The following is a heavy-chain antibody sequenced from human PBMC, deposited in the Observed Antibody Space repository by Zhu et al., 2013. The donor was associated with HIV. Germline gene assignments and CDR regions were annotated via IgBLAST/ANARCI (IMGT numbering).Heavy chain of an antibody. Sequence: QVQLVQSGAEVRKPGASVKVSCKTSGFTFTDHYVHWVRQAPGQGLEWMGGFDPEDGETIYAQKFQGRVTMTEDTSTDTAYMELSSLRSEDTAVYYCATDLGSRGGPDYWGQGTLVTVSS. J-gene: IGHJ4*02. V-gene: IGHV1-24*01. CDR3: ATDLGSRGGPDY. CDR2: FDPEDGET. D-gene: IGHD2-2*01. CDR1: GFTFTDHY.